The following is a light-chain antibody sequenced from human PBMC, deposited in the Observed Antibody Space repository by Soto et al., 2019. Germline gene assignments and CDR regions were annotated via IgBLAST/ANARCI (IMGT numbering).Light chain of an antibody. CDR2: DVS. Sequence: QSALTQPASVSGSPGQSITMSCTGTSSDVGGYNYVSWYQQHPGKAPKLMIYDVSNRPSGVSNRFSGSKSGNTASLTISGLQAEDEADYYCSSYTSSSTLIFGGGTQLTVL. CDR3: SSYTSSSTLI. J-gene: IGLJ7*01. V-gene: IGLV2-14*01. CDR1: SSDVGGYNY.